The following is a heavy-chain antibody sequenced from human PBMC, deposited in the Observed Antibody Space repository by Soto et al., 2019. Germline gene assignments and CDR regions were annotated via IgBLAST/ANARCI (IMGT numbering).Heavy chain of an antibody. J-gene: IGHJ4*02. CDR3: ARRESYDILTGYYHFDY. D-gene: IGHD3-9*01. CDR2: IYYSGST. V-gene: IGHV4-39*01. Sequence: SETLSLTCSVSGGSISSSSYYWAWIRQPPGKGLEWIGSIYYSGSTYYNPSLKSRVTISVDTSKNQFSLKLSSVTAADTAVYYCARRESYDILTGYYHFDYWGQGTLVTVSS. CDR1: GGSISSSSYY.